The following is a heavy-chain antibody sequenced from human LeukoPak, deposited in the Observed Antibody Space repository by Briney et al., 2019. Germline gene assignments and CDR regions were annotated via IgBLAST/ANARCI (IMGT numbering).Heavy chain of an antibody. Sequence: FTLSSYGLHWVRQAPGQGLEWVAVIWYDGSNKYYADSVKGRFTISRDNSKNTLYLQMNSLRAEDTAVYYCAADSTADYWGQGTLVTVSS. D-gene: IGHD2-2*01. J-gene: IGHJ4*02. CDR3: AADSTADY. V-gene: IGHV3-33*01. CDR1: FTLSSYG. CDR2: IWYDGSNK.